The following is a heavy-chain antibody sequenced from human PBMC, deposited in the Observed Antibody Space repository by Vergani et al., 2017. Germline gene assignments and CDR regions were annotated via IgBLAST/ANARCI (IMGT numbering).Heavy chain of an antibody. CDR3: ASPYCSGGSCYGGYFDY. CDR1: GFTFSSYA. CDR2: ISYDGSNK. J-gene: IGHJ4*02. V-gene: IGHV3-30*14. Sequence: QVQLVESGGGVVQPGRSLRLSCAASGFTFSSYAMHWVRQAPGKGLEWVAVISYDGSNKYYADSVKGRFTISRDNSKNTLYLQMNSLRAEYTAVYYCASPYCSGGSCYGGYFDYWGQGTLVTVSS. D-gene: IGHD2-15*01.